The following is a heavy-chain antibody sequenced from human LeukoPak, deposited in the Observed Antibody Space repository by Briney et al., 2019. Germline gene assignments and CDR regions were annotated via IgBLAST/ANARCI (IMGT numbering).Heavy chain of an antibody. Sequence: QPGGSLRLSCAASGFTFSSYAMHWVRQAPGKGLEWVAVISYDGSNKYYADSVKGRFTISRDNSKNTLYLQMNSLRAEDTAVYYCARGLTTVTTSSWGQGTLVTVSS. D-gene: IGHD4-17*01. CDR1: GFTFSSYA. CDR3: ARGLTTVTTSS. J-gene: IGHJ5*02. CDR2: ISYDGSNK. V-gene: IGHV3-30-3*01.